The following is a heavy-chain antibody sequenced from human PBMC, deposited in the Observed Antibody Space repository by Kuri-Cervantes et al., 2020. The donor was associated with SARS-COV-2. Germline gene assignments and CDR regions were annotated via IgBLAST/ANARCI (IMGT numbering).Heavy chain of an antibody. CDR3: AKVYGDIVVVPAAKYFQH. Sequence: GGSLRLSCAASGVTFSSYGMHWVRQAPGKGLEWVAFIRYDGSNKYYADSVKGRFTISRDNSKNTLYLQMNSLRAEDTAVYYCAKVYGDIVVVPAAKYFQHWGQGTLVTVSS. D-gene: IGHD2-2*01. CDR2: IRYDGSNK. CDR1: GVTFSSYG. V-gene: IGHV3-30*02. J-gene: IGHJ1*01.